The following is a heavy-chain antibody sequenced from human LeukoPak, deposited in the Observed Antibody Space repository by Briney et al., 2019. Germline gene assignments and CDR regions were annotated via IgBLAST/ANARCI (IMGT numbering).Heavy chain of an antibody. CDR3: ARVASRIQLWSPFDY. Sequence: ASVKVSCKASGYTFTGYYMHWVRQAPGQGLEWMGWINPNSGGTNYAQKFQGRVTMTRDTSISTAYMELSRLRSDDTAVYYCARVASRIQLWSPFDYWGQGTLVTVSS. V-gene: IGHV1-2*02. CDR1: GYTFTGYY. J-gene: IGHJ4*02. D-gene: IGHD5-18*01. CDR2: INPNSGGT.